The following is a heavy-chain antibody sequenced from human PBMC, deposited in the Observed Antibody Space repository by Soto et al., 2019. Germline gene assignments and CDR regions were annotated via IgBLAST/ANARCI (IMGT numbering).Heavy chain of an antibody. D-gene: IGHD3-9*01. J-gene: IGHJ4*02. CDR3: ARRGRELDNYNVLIGFDY. CDR2: MYPGDSDT. Sequence: GESLKISCKGSGYSFATHWIGWVRQMPGKGLEWMGIMYPGDSDTRYGPSFEGRVTISADKSINTAYLQWHSLEAADTAMYYCARRGRELDNYNVLIGFDYWGQGTLVTVSS. CDR1: GYSFATHW. V-gene: IGHV5-51*01.